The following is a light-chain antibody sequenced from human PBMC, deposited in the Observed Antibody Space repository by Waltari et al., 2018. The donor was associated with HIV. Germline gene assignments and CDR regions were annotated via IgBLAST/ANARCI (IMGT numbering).Light chain of an antibody. CDR2: EVT. CDR1: SSDFGFYNY. CDR3: TSYTPSDTLV. V-gene: IGLV2-14*01. J-gene: IGLJ2*01. Sequence: QSALTQPASVSGSPGQSITISCSGTSSDFGFYNYVSWYQQVPGTVPKVIIYEVTSRPSGVSDRFSGSRSGNTASLTISGLQPEDEADYYCTSYTPSDTLVFGGGTKVTVL.